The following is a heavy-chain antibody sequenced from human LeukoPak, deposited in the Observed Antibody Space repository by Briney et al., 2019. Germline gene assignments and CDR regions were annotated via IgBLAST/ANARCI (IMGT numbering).Heavy chain of an antibody. V-gene: IGHV3-74*01. Sequence: GGSLRLSCAASGFTFSSYWMHWVRQAPGKGLVWVSRINSDGSSTSYADSVKGRFTISRDNAKNTLYLQMNSLRAEDTAVYYCARNHRVTAVMGYYYLDVWGKGTTVTVSS. CDR2: INSDGSST. D-gene: IGHD2-21*02. J-gene: IGHJ6*03. CDR3: ARNHRVTAVMGYYYLDV. CDR1: GFTFSSYW.